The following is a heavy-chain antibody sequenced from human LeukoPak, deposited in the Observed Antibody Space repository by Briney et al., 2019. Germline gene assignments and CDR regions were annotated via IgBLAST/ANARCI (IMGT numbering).Heavy chain of an antibody. D-gene: IGHD4-17*01. CDR2: ISYDGSNK. V-gene: IGHV3-30*18. CDR3: AKDYGDYPLWFN. Sequence: PGGSLRLSCAASGFTFSSYGMHWVRQAPGKGLEWVAVISYDGSNKYYADSVKGRFTISRDNSKKTLYLQMNSLRAEDTAVYYCAKDYGDYPLWFNWGQGTLVTVSS. CDR1: GFTFSSYG. J-gene: IGHJ4*02.